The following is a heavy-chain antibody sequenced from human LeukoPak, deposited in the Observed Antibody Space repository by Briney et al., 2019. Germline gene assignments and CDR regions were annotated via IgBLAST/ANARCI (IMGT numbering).Heavy chain of an antibody. Sequence: ASVKVSCKASGYTFTGYYMHWVRQAPGQGLEWMGWINPNSGGTNYAQKFQGRVTMTRDTSISTAYMELSRLRSDDTAVYYCARGPSXWNDANYYYYYMDVWGKGTTVTVSS. CDR3: ARGPSXWNDANYYYYYMDV. V-gene: IGHV1-2*02. D-gene: IGHD1-1*01. J-gene: IGHJ6*03. CDR2: INPNSGGT. CDR1: GYTFTGYY.